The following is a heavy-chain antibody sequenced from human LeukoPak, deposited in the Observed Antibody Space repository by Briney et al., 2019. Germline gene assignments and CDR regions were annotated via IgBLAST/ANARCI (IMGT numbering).Heavy chain of an antibody. CDR2: IYPGDSDT. CDR3: ARVGYYYYYGMDV. Sequence: GESLKISCKGSGYSFTSYWIGWVRQMPGKGLEWMGIIYPGDSDTRYSPPFQGQVTISADKSISTAYLQWSSLKASDTAMYYRARVGYYYYYGMDVWGKGTTVTVSS. CDR1: GYSFTSYW. V-gene: IGHV5-51*01. J-gene: IGHJ6*04.